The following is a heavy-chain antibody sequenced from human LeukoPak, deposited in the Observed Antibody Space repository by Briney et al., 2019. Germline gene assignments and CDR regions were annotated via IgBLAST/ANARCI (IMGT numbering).Heavy chain of an antibody. CDR3: AREGIAEPDTNWFDP. D-gene: IGHD6-13*01. J-gene: IGHJ5*02. V-gene: IGHV1-2*02. CDR2: INPTSGDT. CDR1: GYTFTAYY. Sequence: ASVKVPCKPSGYTFTAYYLHWVRQAPGQGLEWMGWINPTSGDTHYAQKFQGRVTLTRDTSISTAYMDLSSLTSDDTAVYYCAREGIAEPDTNWFDPWGQGTLVTVSS.